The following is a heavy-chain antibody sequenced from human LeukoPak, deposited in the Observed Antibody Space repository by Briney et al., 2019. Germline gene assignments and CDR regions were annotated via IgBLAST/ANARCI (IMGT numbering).Heavy chain of an antibody. V-gene: IGHV3-21*01. CDR1: GFTFSSYS. CDR3: AREPFDTYYYGSGSSDV. Sequence: GGSLRLSCAASGFTFSSYSMNWVRQAPGKGLEWVSSISSISSYIYYADSVKGRFTISRDNAKNSLYLQMNSLRAEDTAVYYCAREPFDTYYYGSGSSDVWGQGTTVTVSS. D-gene: IGHD3-10*01. CDR2: ISSISSYI. J-gene: IGHJ6*02.